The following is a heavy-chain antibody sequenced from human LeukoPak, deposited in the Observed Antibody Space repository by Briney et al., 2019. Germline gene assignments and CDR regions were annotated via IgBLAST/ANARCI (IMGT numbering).Heavy chain of an antibody. CDR1: GYTFTSYA. D-gene: IGHD1-7*01. CDR3: ARDWPGTTYGYYYYGMDV. J-gene: IGHJ6*02. V-gene: IGHV1-18*01. CDR2: ISAYNGNT. Sequence: ASVKVSCKASGYTFTSYAMHWVRQAPGQRLEWMGWISAYNGNTNYAQKLQGRVTMTTDTSTSTAYMELRSLRSDDTAVYYCARDWPGTTYGYYYYGMDVWGQGTTVTVSS.